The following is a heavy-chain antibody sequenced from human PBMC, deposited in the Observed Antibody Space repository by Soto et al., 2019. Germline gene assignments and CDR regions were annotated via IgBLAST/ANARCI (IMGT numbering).Heavy chain of an antibody. CDR1: GSSSDPFT. V-gene: IGHV3-9*02. D-gene: IGHD3-16*01. CDR2: LSWDRSTV. J-gene: IGHJ4*02. Sequence: PGGSLRLSCVASGSSSDPFTMHWVRELPGKGLEWVAGLSWDRSTVAYADSVQGRFTISRDNAENSLYLQMNSLRAEDTALYYCAISQDRGGRTTFIYWGQGTQVTVSS. CDR3: AISQDRGGRTTFIY.